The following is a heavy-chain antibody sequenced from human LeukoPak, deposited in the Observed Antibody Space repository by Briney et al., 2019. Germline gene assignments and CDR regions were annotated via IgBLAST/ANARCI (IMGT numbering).Heavy chain of an antibody. J-gene: IGHJ4*02. CDR3: ARLLLPTGPDY. CDR1: GYRFTTYR. V-gene: IGHV5-51*01. CDR2: IYPGDSEP. D-gene: IGHD1-1*01. Sequence: GESLKISCQASGYRFTTYRIGWVPQMPGKGLEWMGFIYPGDSEPRYSPSFQGQVTLSADKSITTAFLQWSSLKASDTAMYHCARLLLPTGPDYWGQGTLVTVSS.